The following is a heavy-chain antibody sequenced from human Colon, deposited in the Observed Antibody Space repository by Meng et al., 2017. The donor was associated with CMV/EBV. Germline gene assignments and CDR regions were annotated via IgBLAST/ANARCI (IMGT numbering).Heavy chain of an antibody. Sequence: GESLKISCAASGFNFRSSAMSWVRQAPGKGLEWVSGISGGGTSTYYADSVKGRFTISRDTPNNTLFLQMNFLRVDDTAIYYCARQTKEWSYDFDSWGQGTLVTVSS. J-gene: IGHJ4*02. CDR3: ARQTKEWSYDFDS. CDR2: ISGGGTST. D-gene: IGHD3-3*01. CDR1: GFNFRSSA. V-gene: IGHV3-23*01.